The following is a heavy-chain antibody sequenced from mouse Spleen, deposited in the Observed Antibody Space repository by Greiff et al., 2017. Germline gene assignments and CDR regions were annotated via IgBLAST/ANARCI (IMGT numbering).Heavy chain of an antibody. CDR1: GYTFTDYN. Sequence: SGPELVKPGASVKMSCKASGYTFTDYNMHWVKQSHGKSLEWIGYINPNNGGTSYNQKFKGKATLTVNKSSSTAYMELRSLTSEDSAVYYCARSYDYEYYFDYWGQGTTLTVSS. J-gene: IGHJ2*01. D-gene: IGHD2-4*01. CDR3: ARSYDYEYYFDY. V-gene: IGHV1-22*01. CDR2: INPNNGGT.